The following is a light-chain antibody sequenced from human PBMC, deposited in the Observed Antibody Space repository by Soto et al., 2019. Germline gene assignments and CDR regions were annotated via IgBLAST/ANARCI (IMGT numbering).Light chain of an antibody. J-gene: IGLJ3*02. Sequence: QTVVTQEPSFSVSPGQTVTLTCGLSSGSVSPTHYPSWYQQTPGQPPRTLIYNTNILSSGVPDRFSGSILENRAALTITGAQADDESDYYCVLYMTGGIFVFGGGTKLTV. CDR2: NTN. V-gene: IGLV8-61*01. CDR1: SGSVSPTHY. CDR3: VLYMTGGIFV.